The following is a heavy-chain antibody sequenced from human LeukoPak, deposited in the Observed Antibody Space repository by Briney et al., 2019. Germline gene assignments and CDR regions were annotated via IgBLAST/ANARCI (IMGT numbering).Heavy chain of an antibody. CDR1: GGSFSGYY. D-gene: IGHD4-17*01. CDR3: ARKRVRGHDYARLRGAFDI. CDR2: INHSGST. V-gene: IGHV4-34*01. Sequence: PSETLSLTCAVYGGSFSGYYWSWIRQPPGKGLEWIGEINHSGSTNYNPSLKSRVTISVDTSKNQFSLKLSSVTAADTAVYYCARKRVRGHDYARLRGAFDIWGQGTMATVSS. J-gene: IGHJ3*02.